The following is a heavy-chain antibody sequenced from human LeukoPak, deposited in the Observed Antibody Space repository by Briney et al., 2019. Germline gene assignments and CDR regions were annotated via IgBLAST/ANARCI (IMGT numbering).Heavy chain of an antibody. CDR3: ARGLAARRGAFDL. D-gene: IGHD6-6*01. CDR2: IGTGSSPI. Sequence: VSXIGTGSSPIYYADSVQGRFTISRDNAKKSLYLQMNSLRAEDTAVYYCARGLAARRGAFDLWGQGTMVTVSS. J-gene: IGHJ3*01. V-gene: IGHV3-48*01.